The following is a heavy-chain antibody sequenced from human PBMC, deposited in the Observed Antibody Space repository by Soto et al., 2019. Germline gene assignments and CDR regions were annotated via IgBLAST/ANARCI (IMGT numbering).Heavy chain of an antibody. CDR2: IDWDDDK. V-gene: IGHV2-70*11. CDR3: ARIQAIRGYGYRFYY. CDR1: GLSLSTSGMC. D-gene: IGHD5-18*01. Sequence: SGPTLVIPTQTLTLTCTFCGLSLSTSGMCVSWIRQPPGKALEWLARIDWDDDKYYSTSLKTRLTISKDTSKNQVVLTMTNMDPVDTATYYCARIQAIRGYGYRFYYWGQGTLVTVSS. J-gene: IGHJ4*02.